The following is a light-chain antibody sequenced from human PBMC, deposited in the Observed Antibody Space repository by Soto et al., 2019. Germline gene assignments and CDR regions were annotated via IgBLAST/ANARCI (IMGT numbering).Light chain of an antibody. V-gene: IGKV3-20*01. J-gene: IGKJ4*01. CDR2: GAS. CDR3: QQYGSSPLT. Sequence: EIVLTQSPGTLSLSPRERAILSFTASQSVSNSYLAWYQQKPGQAPRLLLYGASSTGTGIPDRVSGSGSGKDLTLTISRLDPEDFAVDYCQQYGSSPLTFGGGTKVEIK. CDR1: QSVSNSY.